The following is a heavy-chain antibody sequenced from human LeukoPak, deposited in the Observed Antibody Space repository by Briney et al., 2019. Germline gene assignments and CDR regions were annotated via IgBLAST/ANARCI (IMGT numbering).Heavy chain of an antibody. J-gene: IGHJ4*02. Sequence: SETLSLTCTVSGGSISSGGYYWSWIRQHPGKGLEWIGNIYYSGSTYYNPSLKSRVIISVDTSKNQFSLKVSSVTAADTAVYYCARSDSSGYYLYHFDYWGQGTLVTVSS. D-gene: IGHD3-22*01. CDR1: GGSISSGGYY. V-gene: IGHV4-31*03. CDR2: IYYSGST. CDR3: ARSDSSGYYLYHFDY.